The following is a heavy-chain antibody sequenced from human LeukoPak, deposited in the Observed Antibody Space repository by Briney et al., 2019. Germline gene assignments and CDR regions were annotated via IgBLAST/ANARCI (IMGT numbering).Heavy chain of an antibody. J-gene: IGHJ2*01. CDR2: INHSGST. CDR3: ARDWMDSSSWFRWYFDL. CDR1: GGSFSGYY. Sequence: PSETLSLTCAVYGGSFSGYYWSWIRQPPGKGLEWIGEINHSGSTNYNPSLKSRVTISVDTSKIQFSLKPSSVTAAVTAVYYCARDWMDSSSWFRWYFDLWGRGTLVIVSS. D-gene: IGHD6-13*01. V-gene: IGHV4-34*01.